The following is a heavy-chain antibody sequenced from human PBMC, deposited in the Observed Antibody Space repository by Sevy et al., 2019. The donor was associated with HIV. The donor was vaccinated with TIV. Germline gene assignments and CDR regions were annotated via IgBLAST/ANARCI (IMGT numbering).Heavy chain of an antibody. D-gene: IGHD1-26*01. CDR3: ARGSRGTLGS. V-gene: IGHV3-74*01. CDR1: GFTFTSDY. Sequence: GGSLRLSCAASGFTFTSDYMHWVRQPPGKGLVWVSHINTDGKIIRYADSVKGRFTTSRDNAKNTLYLQMNSLRAEDTAVYYCARGSRGTLGSWGQGTLVTVS. J-gene: IGHJ4*02. CDR2: INTDGKII.